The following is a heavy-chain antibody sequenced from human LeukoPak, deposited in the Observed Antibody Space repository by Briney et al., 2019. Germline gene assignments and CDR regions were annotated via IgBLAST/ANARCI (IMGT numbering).Heavy chain of an antibody. CDR1: GGSISSGSYY. J-gene: IGHJ5*02. CDR3: ARASTSWNWFDP. V-gene: IGHV4-61*02. Sequence: SQTLSLTCTVSGGSISSGSYYWSWIRPPAGKGLEWIVRIYTSGSTNYNTSLKSRVTISVATSKNQFTLKLSSVTAADTAVYYCARASTSWNWFDPWGQGTLVTVSS. CDR2: IYTSGST. D-gene: IGHD2-2*01.